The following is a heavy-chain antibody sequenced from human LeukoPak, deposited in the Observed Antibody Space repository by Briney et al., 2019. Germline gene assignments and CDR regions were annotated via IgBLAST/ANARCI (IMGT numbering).Heavy chain of an antibody. D-gene: IGHD3-10*01. CDR3: ARDGGATMDRGVATYDS. J-gene: IGHJ4*02. V-gene: IGHV3-30-3*01. CDR2: ISYDGSNK. CDR1: GFTFSSYA. Sequence: GGSLRLSCAASGFTFSSYAMHWVRQAPGKGLEWVAVISYDGSNKYYADSVKGRFTISRDNSKNTLYLQMNSLRAEDTAVYYCARDGGATMDRGVATYDSWGQGTLVTVSS.